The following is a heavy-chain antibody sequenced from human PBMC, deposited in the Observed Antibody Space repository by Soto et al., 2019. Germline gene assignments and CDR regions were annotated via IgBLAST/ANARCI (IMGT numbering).Heavy chain of an antibody. D-gene: IGHD6-6*01. CDR2: IYPGDSDT. J-gene: IGHJ6*02. Sequence: GESLKISCKGSGYSFTSYWIGWVRQMPGKGLEWMGIIYPGDSDTRYSPSFQGQVTISADKSISTAYLQWSSLKASDTAMYYCARLGSIAARSYYYGMDVWGQGTKVTVSS. CDR3: ARLGSIAARSYYYGMDV. CDR1: GYSFTSYW. V-gene: IGHV5-51*01.